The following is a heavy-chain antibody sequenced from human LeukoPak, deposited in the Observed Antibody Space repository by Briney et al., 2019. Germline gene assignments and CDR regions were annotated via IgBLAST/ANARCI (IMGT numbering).Heavy chain of an antibody. CDR1: GFTFSSYW. V-gene: IGHV3-7*01. Sequence: ETGGSLRLSCAASGFTFSSYWMSWVRQAPGKGLEWVANIKQDGSEKYYVDSVEGRFTISRDNAKNSLYLQMNSLRAEDTAVYYCARGRSSSSFLYYYYGMDVWGQGTTVTVSS. CDR3: ARGRSSSSFLYYYYGMDV. CDR2: IKQDGSEK. D-gene: IGHD6-13*01. J-gene: IGHJ6*02.